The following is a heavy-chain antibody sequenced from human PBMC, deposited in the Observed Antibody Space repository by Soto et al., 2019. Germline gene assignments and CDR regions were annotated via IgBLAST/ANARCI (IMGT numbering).Heavy chain of an antibody. CDR2: ISYDGSNK. J-gene: IGHJ4*02. CDR1: GFTFSSYG. CDR3: AREVSSWYGGYFDY. Sequence: PGGSLRLSCAASGFTFSSYGMHWVRQAPGKGLEWVAVISYDGSNKYYADSVKGRFTISRDNSKNTLYLQMNSLRAEDTAVYYCAREVSSWYGGYFDYWGQGTLVTVSS. V-gene: IGHV3-30*03. D-gene: IGHD6-13*01.